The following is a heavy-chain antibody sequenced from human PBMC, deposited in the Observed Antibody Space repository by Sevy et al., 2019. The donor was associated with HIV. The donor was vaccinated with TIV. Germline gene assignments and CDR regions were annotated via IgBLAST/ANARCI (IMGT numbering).Heavy chain of an antibody. J-gene: IGHJ1*01. CDR3: ARDSYADPDAEYFQH. V-gene: IGHV3-33*01. Sequence: GGSLRLSCAASGFTFSSYGMHWVRQAPGKGLEWVAVIWYDGSNKYYADSMKGRFTISRDNSKNTLNLQMNSLRDEGTAVYYCARDSYADPDAEYFQHWDQGTLVTVSS. CDR2: IWYDGSNK. CDR1: GFTFSSYG. D-gene: IGHD4-17*01.